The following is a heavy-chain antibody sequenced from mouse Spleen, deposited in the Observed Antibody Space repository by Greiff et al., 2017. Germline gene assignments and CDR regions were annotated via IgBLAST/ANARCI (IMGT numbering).Heavy chain of an antibody. J-gene: IGHJ2*01. CDR2: ISSGGGNT. V-gene: IGHV5-9-3*01. CDR1: GFTFSSHF. D-gene: IGHD4-1*01. CDR3: ARQKLGLDY. Sequence: EVQGVESGGGLVQPGGSLKLSCAASGFTFSSHFMAWVRQTPEKRLEWVATISSGGGNTYYPDSVKGRFTISRDNAKNTLYLQMSSLKSEDTAMYYCARQKLGLDYWGQGTTLTVSS.